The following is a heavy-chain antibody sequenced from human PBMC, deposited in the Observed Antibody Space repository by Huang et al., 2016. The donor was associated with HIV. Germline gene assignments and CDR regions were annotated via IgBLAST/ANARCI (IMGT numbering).Heavy chain of an antibody. CDR1: RLTFSSYS. D-gene: IGHD3-16*01. Sequence: EVQLLESGGGLVQPGGSLRLSCAASRLTFSSYSMNWVRQAPGKGLEWVSGITGSGGATNYAESVKGRYTISRDNSKNTLYLQINSLRAEDTVVFYCTKAYFGGGGAFDIWGQGTMVTVSS. CDR3: TKAYFGGGGAFDI. V-gene: IGHV3-23*01. CDR2: ITGSGGAT. J-gene: IGHJ3*02.